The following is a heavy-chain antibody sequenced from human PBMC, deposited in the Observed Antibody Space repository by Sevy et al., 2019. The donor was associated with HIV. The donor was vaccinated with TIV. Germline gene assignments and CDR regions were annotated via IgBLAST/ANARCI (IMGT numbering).Heavy chain of an antibody. J-gene: IGHJ6*02. V-gene: IGHV4-4*02. D-gene: IGHD4-4*01. CDR1: GGSIGSSNW. Sequence: SETLSLTCAVSGGSIGSSNWWSWVRQPPGKGLEWIGEIYHSGSTNYNPSLKSRVTISVDKSKNQFSLKLSSVTAADTAVYYCAREGNSDYYGMDVWGQGTTVTVSS. CDR3: AREGNSDYYGMDV. CDR2: IYHSGST.